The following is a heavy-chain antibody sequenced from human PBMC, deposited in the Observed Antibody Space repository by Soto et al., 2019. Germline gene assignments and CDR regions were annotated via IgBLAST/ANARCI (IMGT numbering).Heavy chain of an antibody. J-gene: IGHJ4*02. V-gene: IGHV4-4*02. CDR2: VYHNGNT. CDR1: DGSINNGDW. Sequence: VPLQESGTGLVEPSGTLSLTCNVYDGSINNGDWCTWVRQPPGKGLEWIGEVYHNGNTNYNASLKSRLTISVDKSRNQFSLRLISVTAADTAVYYCATRGVVGPIYWGQGTLVTVSS. D-gene: IGHD1-26*01. CDR3: ATRGVVGPIY.